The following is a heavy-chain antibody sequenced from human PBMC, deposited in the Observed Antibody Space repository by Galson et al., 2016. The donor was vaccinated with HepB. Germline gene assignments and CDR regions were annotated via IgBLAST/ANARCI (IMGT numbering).Heavy chain of an antibody. D-gene: IGHD3-3*01. CDR2: IYNSGNTDFDPPST. Sequence: ETLSLTCTVSGGSISSYYWNWVRQPPGKGLEWIGDIYNSGNTDFDPPSTNYNPSLQRRPSISMDTPKNQFSLKLSSVTAADTAVYYCAGRPPHYDFWSGPTRRPAYGMDVWGQGATVTVSS. CDR3: AGRPPHYDFWSGPTRRPAYGMDV. V-gene: IGHV4-59*08. J-gene: IGHJ6*02. CDR1: GGSISSYY.